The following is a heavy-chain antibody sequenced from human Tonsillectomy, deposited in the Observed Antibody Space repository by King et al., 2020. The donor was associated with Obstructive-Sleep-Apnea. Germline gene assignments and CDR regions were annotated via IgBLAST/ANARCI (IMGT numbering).Heavy chain of an antibody. D-gene: IGHD3-10*01. CDR2: VYYSGSS. CDR1: GGSISSSGHY. V-gene: IGHV4-39*07. J-gene: IGHJ2*01. CDR3: ARDPGETLWFGEVFRSWHFDL. Sequence: LQLQESGPGLVKPSETLSLTCTVSGGSISSSGHYWGWIRQPPGKGLEWIGSVYYSGSSYYNPSLKSRVTISLDTSKNQFSLKLSSVTAADSAVYYCARDPGETLWFGEVFRSWHFDLWGRGTLLTVSS.